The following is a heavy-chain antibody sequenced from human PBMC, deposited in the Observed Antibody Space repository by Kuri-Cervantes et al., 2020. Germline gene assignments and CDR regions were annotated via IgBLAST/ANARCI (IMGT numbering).Heavy chain of an antibody. J-gene: IGHJ4*02. D-gene: IGHD2-21*01. CDR3: ARAGFTDCLDY. Sequence: GESLKISCAASGFTFSTYAMHWVRQAPGKGLEWVAVISYDGYNKYYADSVKGRFTISRDNSKNTLYLQMNSLRAEDTAVYYCARAGFTDCLDYWGQGTLVTVSS. CDR1: GFTFSTYA. V-gene: IGHV3-30-3*01. CDR2: ISYDGYNK.